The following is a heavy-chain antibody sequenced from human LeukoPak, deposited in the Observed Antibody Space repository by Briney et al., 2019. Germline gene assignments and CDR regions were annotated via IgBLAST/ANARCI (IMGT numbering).Heavy chain of an antibody. J-gene: IGHJ4*02. V-gene: IGHV3-23*01. CDR2: ISGSGGNT. D-gene: IGHD3-22*01. CDR3: AKASNYYDSSGYYHFDY. CDR1: GFTFSNYA. Sequence: SGGSLRLSCAASGFTFSNYAMNWVRQAPGKGLEWVSGISGSGGNTYYADSVKGRFTISRDNSRNTLYLEMNSLRAEETAVFYCAKASNYYDSSGYYHFDYWGQGTLVTVSS.